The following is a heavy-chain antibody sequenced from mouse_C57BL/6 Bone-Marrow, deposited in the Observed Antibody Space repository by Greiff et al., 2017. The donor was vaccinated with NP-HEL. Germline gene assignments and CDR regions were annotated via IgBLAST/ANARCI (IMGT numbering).Heavy chain of an antibody. J-gene: IGHJ4*01. CDR2: IHPNSGST. Sequence: QVQLQQPGAELVKPGASVKLSCKASGYTFTSYWMHWVKQRPGQGLEWIGMIHPNSGSTNYNEKFKSKATLTLDKSSSTAYMQLSSLTSEDSAVYYCARRDYFYAMDYWGQGTSVTVSS. CDR3: ARRDYFYAMDY. CDR1: GYTFTSYW. V-gene: IGHV1-64*01. D-gene: IGHD1-1*01.